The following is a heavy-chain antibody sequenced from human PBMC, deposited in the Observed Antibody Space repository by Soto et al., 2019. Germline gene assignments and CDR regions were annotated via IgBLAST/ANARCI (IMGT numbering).Heavy chain of an antibody. D-gene: IGHD3-3*01. CDR3: ARDRTIFGVVFSRNWFDP. J-gene: IGHJ5*02. V-gene: IGHV7-4-1*01. Sequence: ASVKVSCKASGYTFTSYAMNWVRQAPGQGLEWMGWINTNTGNPTYAQGFTGRFVFSLDTSVSTAYLQICSLKAEDTAVYYCARDRTIFGVVFSRNWFDPWGQGTLVTVSS. CDR1: GYTFTSYA. CDR2: INTNTGNP.